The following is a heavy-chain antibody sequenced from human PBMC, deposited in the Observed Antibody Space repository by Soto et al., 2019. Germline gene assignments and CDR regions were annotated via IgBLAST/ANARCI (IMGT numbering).Heavy chain of an antibody. CDR1: GGSISSYY. J-gene: IGHJ5*02. D-gene: IGHD4-17*01. CDR2: IYYSGST. V-gene: IGHV4-59*08. Sequence: SETLSLTCTVSGGSISSYYWSWIRQPPGKGLEWIGYIYYSGSTNYNPSLKSRVTISVDTSKNQFSLKLSSVTAADTAVYYCARHYRLHNWFDPWGQGTLVTVSS. CDR3: ARHYRLHNWFDP.